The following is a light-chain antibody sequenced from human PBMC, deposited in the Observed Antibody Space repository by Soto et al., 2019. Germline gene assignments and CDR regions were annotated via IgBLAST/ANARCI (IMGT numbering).Light chain of an antibody. CDR1: SSDIGGYKY. V-gene: IGLV2-8*01. CDR2: EDN. CDR3: RSYAGIKSVGV. J-gene: IGLJ1*01. Sequence: QSALTQPPSASGAPGQWGTIACTGTSSDIGGYKYVSWYHHHPGTAPKLMILEDNKRPSGVPDRFSGSKSGTTASLTVSGRQAEDEADYYCRSYAGIKSVGVFGTGTKLTVL.